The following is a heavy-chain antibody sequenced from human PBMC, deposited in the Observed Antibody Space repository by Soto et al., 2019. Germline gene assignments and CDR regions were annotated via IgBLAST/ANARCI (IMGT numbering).Heavy chain of an antibody. CDR2: ISAYNGNT. CDR1: GYTFSSYG. CDR3: ARETAMAYFDY. D-gene: IGHD5-18*01. Sequence: GASVKVSRKASGYTFSSYGISWVGQAPGQGLEWMGWISAYNGNTNYAQKLQGRVTMTTDTSTSTAYMELRSLRSDDTAVYYCARETAMAYFDYWGQGTLVTVSS. V-gene: IGHV1-18*01. J-gene: IGHJ4*02.